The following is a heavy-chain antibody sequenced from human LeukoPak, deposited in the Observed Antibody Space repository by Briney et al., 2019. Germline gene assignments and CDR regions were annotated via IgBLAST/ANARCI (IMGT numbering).Heavy chain of an antibody. Sequence: AAVKVSCKASGYTFTRWGISGVRQAPGEGLEWMGWISAYNGNTNYAQKLQGRVTMTTDTSTITAYMELRSLRSDDTAVYHRARVRGIAVARTHYYYYYYIDVWGKGTTVTISS. V-gene: IGHV1-18*01. D-gene: IGHD6-19*01. CDR1: GYTFTRWG. CDR2: ISAYNGNT. CDR3: ARVRGIAVARTHYYYYYYIDV. J-gene: IGHJ6*03.